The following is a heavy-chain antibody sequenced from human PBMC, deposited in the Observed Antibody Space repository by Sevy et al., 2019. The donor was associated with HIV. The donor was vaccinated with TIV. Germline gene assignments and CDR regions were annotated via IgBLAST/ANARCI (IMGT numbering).Heavy chain of an antibody. CDR3: AREGSSGWLGY. D-gene: IGHD6-19*01. CDR1: GFSFSYYS. V-gene: IGHV3-21*01. J-gene: IGHJ4*02. CDR2: ISSSSSYI. Sequence: GRSLRLSCAGSGFSFSYYSMNWVRQVPGKGLEWVSSISSSSSYIYYADSVKGRFTISRDNAKKSLDLQMNSLRAEDMAVYFCAREGSSGWLGYWGQGTLVTVSS.